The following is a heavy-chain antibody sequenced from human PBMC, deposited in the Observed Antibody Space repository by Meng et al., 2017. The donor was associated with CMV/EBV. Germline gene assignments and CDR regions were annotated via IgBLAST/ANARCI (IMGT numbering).Heavy chain of an antibody. Sequence: ASVKVSCKASGYTFTSYGISWVRQAPGQGLEWMGWISAYNGNTNYAQKLQGRVTMTTDTSTSTAYMELRSLRSDDTAVYYCARDPWYCSGGSCCYYYYGMDVWGQGTTVTVSS. CDR3: ARDPWYCSGGSCCYYYYGMDV. D-gene: IGHD2-15*01. V-gene: IGHV1-18*01. CDR1: GYTFTSYG. CDR2: ISAYNGNT. J-gene: IGHJ6*02.